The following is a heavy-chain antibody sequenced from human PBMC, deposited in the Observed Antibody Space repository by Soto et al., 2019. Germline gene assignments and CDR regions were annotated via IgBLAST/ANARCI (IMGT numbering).Heavy chain of an antibody. CDR1: GGTFSSYA. V-gene: IGHV1-69*06. Sequence: QVQLVQSGAKVKKPGSSVKVSCKASGGTFSSYAISWVRQAPGQGLEWMGGIIPIFGTANYAQKFQGRVTITSDKSSSTAYMELSSLRSEDTAVYYCARDLIHYSSSSLWFDPWGQGTLVTVSS. CDR3: ARDLIHYSSSSLWFDP. CDR2: IIPIFGTA. J-gene: IGHJ5*02. D-gene: IGHD6-6*01.